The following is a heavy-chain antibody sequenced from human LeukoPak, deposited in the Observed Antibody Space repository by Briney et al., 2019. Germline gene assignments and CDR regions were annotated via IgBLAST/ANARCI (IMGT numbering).Heavy chain of an antibody. CDR1: GYTFTSYD. D-gene: IGHD2-2*01. J-gene: IGHJ6*02. V-gene: IGHV1-8*01. Sequence: GASVKVSCKASGYTFTSYDFNWVRQASGQGLEWMGWMNPNSGNTGYAQKFQGRVTMTGNTSISTAYMELSSLRSEDTAVYYCASYVFREGYCSSTSCYPGVYGMDVWGQGTTVTVSS. CDR2: MNPNSGNT. CDR3: ASYVFREGYCSSTSCYPGVYGMDV.